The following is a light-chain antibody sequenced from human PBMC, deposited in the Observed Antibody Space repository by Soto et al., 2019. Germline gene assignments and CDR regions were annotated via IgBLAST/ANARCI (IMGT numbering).Light chain of an antibody. Sequence: EIQLTQSTSFLSSSVGDRVTITCRASQDITSYLAWYQQIPGKAPKLLIYAALTLQSGVPSRFSGSGSGTEFTLTISDLQPEDFATYYCQQVNSYPFTFGQRTRLAIK. CDR3: QQVNSYPFT. CDR1: QDITSY. J-gene: IGKJ5*01. V-gene: IGKV1-9*01. CDR2: AAL.